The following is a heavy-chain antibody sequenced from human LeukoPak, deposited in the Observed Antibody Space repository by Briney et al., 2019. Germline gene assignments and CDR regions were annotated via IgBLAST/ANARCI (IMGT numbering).Heavy chain of an antibody. CDR1: GFTFSSYA. D-gene: IGHD6-13*01. CDR3: AKSPPRDKNSSSWYRKLYYFDY. CDR2: ISGSGGST. J-gene: IGHJ4*02. V-gene: IGHV3-23*01. Sequence: GGSLRLSCAASGFTFSSYAMSWVRQAPGKGLEWVSAISGSGGSTYYADSVKGRFTISRDNSKNTLYLQMNSLRAEDTAVYYCAKSPPRDKNSSSWYRKLYYFDYWGQGTLVTVSS.